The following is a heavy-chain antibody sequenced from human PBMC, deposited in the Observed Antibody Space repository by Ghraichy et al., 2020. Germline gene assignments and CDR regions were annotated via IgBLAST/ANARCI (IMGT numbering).Heavy chain of an antibody. Sequence: GGSLRLSCAASGFTFDDYAMHWVRQAPGKGLEWVSGISWNSGSIGYADSVKGRFTISRDNAKNSLYLQMNSLRAEDTALYYCAKDRLTYGSGSAKDYWGQGTLVTVSS. CDR1: GFTFDDYA. CDR2: ISWNSGSI. J-gene: IGHJ4*02. CDR3: AKDRLTYGSGSAKDY. D-gene: IGHD3-10*01. V-gene: IGHV3-9*01.